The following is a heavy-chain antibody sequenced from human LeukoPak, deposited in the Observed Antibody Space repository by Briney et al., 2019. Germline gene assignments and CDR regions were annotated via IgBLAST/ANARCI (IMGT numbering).Heavy chain of an antibody. Sequence: SETLSLTCAVYGGSFSGYYWSWIRQPPGKGLEWIGEINHSGSTNYNPSLESRVTISVDTSKNQFSLKLSSVTAADTAVYYCARGGYYGSGSMWFDPWGQGTLVTVSS. D-gene: IGHD3-10*01. V-gene: IGHV4-34*01. CDR3: ARGGYYGSGSMWFDP. CDR1: GGSFSGYY. CDR2: INHSGST. J-gene: IGHJ5*02.